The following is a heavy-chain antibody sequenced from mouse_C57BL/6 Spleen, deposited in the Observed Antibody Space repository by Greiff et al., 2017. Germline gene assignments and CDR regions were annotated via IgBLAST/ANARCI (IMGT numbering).Heavy chain of an antibody. Sequence: QVQLQQSGPGLVQPSQSLSITCTVSGFSLTSYGVYWVRQSPGKGLEWLGVKWRGGSTDYNAAFMSRLSITKDNSKSQVFFKMNNLQADDTAIYYCAHSLDYAMDYWGQETSVTVSS. CDR2: KWRGGST. J-gene: IGHJ4*01. CDR3: AHSLDYAMDY. V-gene: IGHV2-5*01. CDR1: GFSLTSYG.